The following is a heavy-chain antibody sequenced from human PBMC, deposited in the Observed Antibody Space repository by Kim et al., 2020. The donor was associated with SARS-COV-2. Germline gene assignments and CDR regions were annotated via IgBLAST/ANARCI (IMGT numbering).Heavy chain of an antibody. Sequence: SETLSLTCTVSGGSISSYYWSWIRQPPGKGLEWIGYIYYSGSTNYNPSLKSRVTISVDTSKNQFSLKLSSVTAADTAVYYCSRHRSSAMVRANWFDPWGQGPLVTVSS. D-gene: IGHD3-10*01. CDR3: SRHRSSAMVRANWFDP. CDR2: IYYSGST. CDR1: GGSISSYY. V-gene: IGHV4-59*08. J-gene: IGHJ5*02.